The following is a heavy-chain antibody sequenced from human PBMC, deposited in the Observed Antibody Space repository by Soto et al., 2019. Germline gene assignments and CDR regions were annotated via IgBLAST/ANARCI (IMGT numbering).Heavy chain of an antibody. CDR3: ARRDYDFWSGSDYYYMDV. Sequence: ASVKVSCKASGYTFTSYDINWVRQATGQGLEWMGWMNPNSGNTGYAQKFQGRVTMTRNTSISTAYMELSSLRSEDTAVYYCARRDYDFWSGSDYYYMDVWGKGTTVTVSS. CDR1: GYTFTSYD. V-gene: IGHV1-8*01. CDR2: MNPNSGNT. D-gene: IGHD3-3*01. J-gene: IGHJ6*03.